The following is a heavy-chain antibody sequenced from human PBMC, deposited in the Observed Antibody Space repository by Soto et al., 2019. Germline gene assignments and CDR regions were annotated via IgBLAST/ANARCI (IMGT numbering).Heavy chain of an antibody. CDR3: AGSRKVGAIFSHYYYCGMDV. D-gene: IGHD1-26*01. CDR2: ISAYNGNT. Sequence: GASVKVSCKASGYTFTSYGISWVRQAPGQGLEWMGWISAYNGNTNYARKLQGRVTMTTDTSTSTAYMELRSLRSDDTAVYYCAGSRKVGAIFSHYYYCGMDVRCQGTTVTVFS. J-gene: IGHJ6*02. CDR1: GYTFTSYG. V-gene: IGHV1-18*01.